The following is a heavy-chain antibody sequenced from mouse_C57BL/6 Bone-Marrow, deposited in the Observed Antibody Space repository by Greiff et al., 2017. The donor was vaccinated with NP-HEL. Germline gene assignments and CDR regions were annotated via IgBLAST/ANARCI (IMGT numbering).Heavy chain of an antibody. V-gene: IGHV10-3*01. Sequence: EVQRVESGGGLVQPKGSLKLSCAASGFTFNTYAMHWVRQAPGKGLEWVARIRSKSSNYATYYADSVKDRFTISRDDSQSMLYLQMNNLKTEDTAMYYCVCVFYLLWLRRRGYDMDYWGQGTSVTVAS. D-gene: IGHD2-2*01. CDR2: IRSKSSNYAT. CDR3: VCVFYLLWLRRRGYDMDY. CDR1: GFTFNTYA. J-gene: IGHJ4*01.